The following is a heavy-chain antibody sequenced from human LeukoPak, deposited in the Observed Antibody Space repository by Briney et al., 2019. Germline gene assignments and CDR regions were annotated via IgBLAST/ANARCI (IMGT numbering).Heavy chain of an antibody. CDR2: IYYSGSI. CDR1: GFTFSSYS. CDR3: ARAPFIAVAGPFFDY. Sequence: PGGSLRLSCAASGFTFSSYSMNWIRQPPGKGLEWIGYIYYSGSINYNPSLKSRVTISVDTSKNQFSLKLSSVTAADTAVYYCARAPFIAVAGPFFDYWGQGTLVTVSS. D-gene: IGHD6-19*01. V-gene: IGHV4-59*01. J-gene: IGHJ4*02.